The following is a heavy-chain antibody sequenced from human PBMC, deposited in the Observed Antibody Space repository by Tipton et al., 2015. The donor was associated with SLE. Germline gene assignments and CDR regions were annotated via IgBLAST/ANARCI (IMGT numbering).Heavy chain of an antibody. J-gene: IGHJ4*02. Sequence: GSLRLSCAASGFIFNTYGMHWVRQAPGKGLEWVAFIRYDGRERIYADSVKGRFTISRDNSRDTLYLYMNSLRNEDTAMYYCAKEVPLAPFDCWGQGILVTVS. D-gene: IGHD1-1*01. V-gene: IGHV3-30*02. CDR3: AKEVPLAPFDC. CDR2: IRYDGRER. CDR1: GFIFNTYG.